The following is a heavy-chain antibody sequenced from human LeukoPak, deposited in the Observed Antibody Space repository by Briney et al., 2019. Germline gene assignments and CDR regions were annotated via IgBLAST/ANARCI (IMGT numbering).Heavy chain of an antibody. J-gene: IGHJ4*02. CDR3: ARDSLPSSGYYDSSGYYQLDY. CDR2: INPSGGST. V-gene: IGHV1-46*01. CDR1: GYTFTSYY. D-gene: IGHD3-22*01. Sequence: ASVKVSCKASGYTFTSYYMHWVRQAPGQGLEWMGIINPSGGSTSYAQKFQGRVTMTRDMSTSTVYMELSSLRSEDTAVYYCARDSLPSSGYYDSSGYYQLDYWGQGTLVTVSS.